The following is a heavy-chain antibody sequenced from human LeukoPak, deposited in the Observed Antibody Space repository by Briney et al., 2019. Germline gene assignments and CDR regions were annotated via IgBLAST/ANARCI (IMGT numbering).Heavy chain of an antibody. D-gene: IGHD6-6*01. CDR3: ARARIAARHWFDP. J-gene: IGHJ5*02. CDR1: GYTFTGYY. Sequence: ASVKVSCKASGYTFTGYYMHWVRQAPGQGLEWMGWINPNSGGTNYAQKFQGRVTMTRDTSISTAYMELSRLRSDDTAVYYYARARIAARHWFDPWGQGTLVTVSS. V-gene: IGHV1-2*02. CDR2: INPNSGGT.